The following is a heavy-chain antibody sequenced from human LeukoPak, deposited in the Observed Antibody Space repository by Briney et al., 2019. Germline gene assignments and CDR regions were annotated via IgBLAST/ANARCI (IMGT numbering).Heavy chain of an antibody. V-gene: IGHV4-39*02. Sequence: PSETLSLTCIVSGGSISSISSNNYHWGWIRQPPGKGLEWIGSIYYSGSTYYNPSLKSRVTISVDTSKNQFSLKLSSVTAADTALYYCAREMGVVTAHGIDVWGQGTTVTVSS. D-gene: IGHD4-23*01. CDR3: AREMGVVTAHGIDV. CDR1: GGSISSISSNNYH. CDR2: IYYSGST. J-gene: IGHJ6*02.